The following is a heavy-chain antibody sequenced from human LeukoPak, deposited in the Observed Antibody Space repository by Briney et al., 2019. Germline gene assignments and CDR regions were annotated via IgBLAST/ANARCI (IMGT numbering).Heavy chain of an antibody. CDR2: IYYSGSP. CDR3: ARGLTSYSRSSYWFDP. D-gene: IGHD6-6*01. J-gene: IGHJ5*02. Sequence: PSETLSLTCAVSRGSISSYYWSWIRQPPGKGLEWIGYIYYSGSPNYNPSLRSRVTISVDTSKNQFSPKLSSVTAADTAIYYCARGLTSYSRSSYWFDPWGQGTLVTVSS. CDR1: RGSISSYY. V-gene: IGHV4-59*01.